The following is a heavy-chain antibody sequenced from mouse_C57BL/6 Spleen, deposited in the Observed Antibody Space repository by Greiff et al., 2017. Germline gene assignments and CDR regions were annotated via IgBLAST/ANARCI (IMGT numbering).Heavy chain of an antibody. CDR3: ARQVYDYDYAMDY. D-gene: IGHD2-4*01. J-gene: IGHJ4*01. CDR1: GFTFSSYG. Sequence: EVQLVESGGDLVQPGGSLKLSCAASGFTFSSYGMSWVRQTPDKRLEWVATISSGGSYTYYPDSVKGRFTISRDNAKNTLYLQMSSLKSDDTAMYYCARQVYDYDYAMDYWGQGTSVTVSS. CDR2: ISSGGSYT. V-gene: IGHV5-6*01.